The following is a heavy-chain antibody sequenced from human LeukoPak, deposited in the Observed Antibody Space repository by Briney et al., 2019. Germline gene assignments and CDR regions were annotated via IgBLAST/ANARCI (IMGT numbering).Heavy chain of an antibody. CDR3: ARDFDSFIAAAGLDAFDI. CDR1: GYTFTSYG. J-gene: IGHJ3*02. V-gene: IGHV1-18*01. CDR2: ISAYNGNT. Sequence: ASVKVSCKASGYTFTSYGISWVRQAPGQGLEWMGWISAYNGNTNYAQKLQGRVTMTTDTSTSTAYMELRSLRSDDTAVYYRARDFDSFIAAAGLDAFDIWGQGTMVTVSS. D-gene: IGHD6-13*01.